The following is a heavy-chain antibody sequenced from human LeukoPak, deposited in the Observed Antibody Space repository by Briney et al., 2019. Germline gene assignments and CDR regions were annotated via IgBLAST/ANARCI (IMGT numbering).Heavy chain of an antibody. V-gene: IGHV4-61*02. Sequence: PSQTLSLTCTVSGGSISSGSYYWSWIRQPAGKGLEWIGRIYTSGSTNYNPSLKSRVTISVDTSKNQFSLKLSSVTAADTAVYYCARGSSWLGDAFDIWGQGTMVTVSS. CDR2: IYTSGST. CDR1: GGSISSGSYY. CDR3: ARGSSWLGDAFDI. D-gene: IGHD2-15*01. J-gene: IGHJ3*02.